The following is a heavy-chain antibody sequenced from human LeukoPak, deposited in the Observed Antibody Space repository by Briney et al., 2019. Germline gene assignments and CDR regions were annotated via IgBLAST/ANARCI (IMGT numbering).Heavy chain of an antibody. CDR1: GYTFTSYG. V-gene: IGHV1-18*01. CDR3: ARDPITIFGVADAFDI. CDR2: ISAYNGNT. J-gene: IGHJ3*02. D-gene: IGHD3-3*01. Sequence: ASVKVSCKASGYTFTSYGISWVRQAPGQGLEWMGRISAYNGNTNYAQKLQGRVTMTTDTSTSTAYMELRSLRSDNTAVYYCARDPITIFGVADAFDIWGQGTMVTVSS.